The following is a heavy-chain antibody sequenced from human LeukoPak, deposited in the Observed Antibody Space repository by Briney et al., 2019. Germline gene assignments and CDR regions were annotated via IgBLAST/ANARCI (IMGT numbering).Heavy chain of an antibody. D-gene: IGHD3-10*01. J-gene: IGHJ5*02. CDR3: ARDKGTMVRGGNWFDP. V-gene: IGHV4-39*07. Sequence: SETLSLTCTVSGGSISSSSYYWGWIRQPPGKGLEWIGSIYYSGSTYYNPSLKSRVTISVDTSKNQFSLKLSSVTAADTAVYYCARDKGTMVRGGNWFDPWGQGTLVTVSS. CDR2: IYYSGST. CDR1: GGSISSSSYY.